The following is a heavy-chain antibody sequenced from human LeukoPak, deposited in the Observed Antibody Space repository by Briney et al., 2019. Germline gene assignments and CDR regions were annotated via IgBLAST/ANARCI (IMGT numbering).Heavy chain of an antibody. CDR2: ISSSSSYI. J-gene: IGHJ6*02. V-gene: IGHV3-21*01. CDR1: GFTFSSYS. CDR3: ATSAAMAPLTTRYYGMDV. Sequence: GGSLRLSCAASGFTFSSYSMNWVRQAPGKGLEWVSSISSSSSYIYYADSVKGRFTISRDNAKNSLYLQMNSLRAEDTAVYYCATSAAMAPLTTRYYGMDVWGQGTTVTVSS. D-gene: IGHD2-2*01.